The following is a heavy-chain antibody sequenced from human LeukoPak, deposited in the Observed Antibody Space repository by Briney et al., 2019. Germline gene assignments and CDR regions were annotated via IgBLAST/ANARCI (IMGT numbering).Heavy chain of an antibody. D-gene: IGHD6-13*01. Sequence: GGSLRLSCAASGFIFSNYGMHWVRQAPGKGLDWVAVIWYDGSYKYYADSVKGRFTISRDNSKNTLYLQMNSLRAEDTAIYYCAKVVQYAASTGTGLDYWGQGTLVTVSS. V-gene: IGHV3-33*06. J-gene: IGHJ4*02. CDR3: AKVVQYAASTGTGLDY. CDR2: IWYDGSYK. CDR1: GFIFSNYG.